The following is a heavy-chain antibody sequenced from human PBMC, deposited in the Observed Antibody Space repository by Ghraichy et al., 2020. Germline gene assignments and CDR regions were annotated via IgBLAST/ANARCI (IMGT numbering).Heavy chain of an antibody. V-gene: IGHV4-59*11. Sequence: SETLSLTCTVSGGSISTHYWNWIRQPPGKGLEWIGYIYYSGSTNYNPSFKSRVTISVDTSKNQFSLKLSSVTAADTAVYYCAGSRWFQGALGCMDVWGKGTTVTVSS. CDR2: IYYSGST. D-gene: IGHD3-10*01. CDR1: GGSISTHY. CDR3: AGSRWFQGALGCMDV. J-gene: IGHJ6*03.